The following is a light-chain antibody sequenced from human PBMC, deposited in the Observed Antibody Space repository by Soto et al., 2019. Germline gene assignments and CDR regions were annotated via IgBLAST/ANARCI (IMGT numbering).Light chain of an antibody. Sequence: EIVMTQSPATLSVSPGERATLSCRASQSVSSNLAWYQQKPGQAPRLLIYGASTRATGIPATFSGSGSGTEFTLTISSLQSEDFAIYYCQQYNKWPPGTFGQGTKVEIK. CDR3: QQYNKWPPGT. CDR1: QSVSSN. CDR2: GAS. V-gene: IGKV3D-15*01. J-gene: IGKJ1*01.